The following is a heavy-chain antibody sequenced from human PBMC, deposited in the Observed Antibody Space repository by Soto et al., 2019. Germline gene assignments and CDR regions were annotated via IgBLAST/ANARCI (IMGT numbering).Heavy chain of an antibody. CDR3: ARRNYDSSGRYWYFDL. CDR2: IYTSGST. J-gene: IGHJ2*01. D-gene: IGHD3-22*01. CDR1: GGSISSYY. V-gene: IGHV4-4*07. Sequence: QVQLQESGPGLVKPSETLSLTCTVSGGSISSYYWSWIRQPAGKGLEWIGRIYTSGSTNYNPSLTSRVTMSVDTSKIQFSLKLSSVTAADTAVYYCARRNYDSSGRYWYFDLWGRGTLVTVSS.